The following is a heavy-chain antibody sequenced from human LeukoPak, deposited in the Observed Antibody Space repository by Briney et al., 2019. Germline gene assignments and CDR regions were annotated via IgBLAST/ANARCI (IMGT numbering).Heavy chain of an antibody. CDR1: GFTFSSYE. D-gene: IGHD3-22*01. CDR3: ARDYYDSSGYYLGYYYYGMDV. Sequence: PGGSLRLSCAASGFTFSSYEMNWVRQAPRKGLEWVSYISSSGSTIYYADSVKGRFTISRDNAKNSLYLQMNSLRAEDTAVYYCARDYYDSSGYYLGYYYYGMDVWGQGTTVTVSS. J-gene: IGHJ6*02. V-gene: IGHV3-48*03. CDR2: ISSSGSTI.